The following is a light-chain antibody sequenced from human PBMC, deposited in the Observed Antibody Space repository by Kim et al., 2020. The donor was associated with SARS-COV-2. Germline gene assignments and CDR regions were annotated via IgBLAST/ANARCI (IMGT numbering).Light chain of an antibody. CDR1: KLGDKV. CDR2: QTN. V-gene: IGLV3-1*01. Sequence: VAPGQTASITCSGDKLGDKVASWYQQKPGQSPVLVFPQTNKRPSGIPERFSGSNSGNTATLTISGTQAMDEAAYYCQAWDTTTAPVFGGGTQLTVL. CDR3: QAWDTTTAPV. J-gene: IGLJ2*01.